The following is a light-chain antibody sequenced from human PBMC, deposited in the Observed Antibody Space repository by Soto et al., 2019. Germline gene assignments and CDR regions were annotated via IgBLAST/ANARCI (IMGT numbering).Light chain of an antibody. J-gene: IGLJ1*01. CDR2: DVS. CDR1: SSDVGGYNY. CDR3: SSYTSSSILYV. Sequence: QSALTQPASVSGSPGQSITISCTGTSSDVGGYNYVSWYQQHPGKAPKLMIYDVSNRPSGVSNRFSGSKSGNTASLTISGRQADDEADYYCSSYTSSSILYVFGTGTKLTVL. V-gene: IGLV2-14*01.